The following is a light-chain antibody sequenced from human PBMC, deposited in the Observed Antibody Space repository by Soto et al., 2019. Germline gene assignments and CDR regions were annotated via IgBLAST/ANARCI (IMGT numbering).Light chain of an antibody. Sequence: DIGMTQSPDSLAVSLGERATINCKSSQSIFYSSNNKNYLTWYQQKPGQPPKLLIYWASTRESGVPDRFSGSGSGTDFTLTISSLQAEDVAVYYCQQYYSTPWTFCQGTKVDIK. CDR1: QSIFYSSNNKNY. J-gene: IGKJ1*01. CDR3: QQYYSTPWT. V-gene: IGKV4-1*01. CDR2: WAS.